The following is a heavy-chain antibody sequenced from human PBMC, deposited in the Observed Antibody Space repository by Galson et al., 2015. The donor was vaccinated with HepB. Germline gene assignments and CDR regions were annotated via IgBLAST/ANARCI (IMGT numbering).Heavy chain of an antibody. J-gene: IGHJ4*02. V-gene: IGHV4-34*01. CDR2: INHSGST. D-gene: IGHD2-2*02. Sequence: SETLSLTCAVYGGSFSGYYWSWIRQPPGKGLEWIGEINHSGSTNYNPSLKSRVTISVDTSKNQFSLKLSSVTAADTAVYYCARGRGDCSSTSCYTTPSDYWGQGTLVTVSS. CDR1: GGSFSGYY. CDR3: ARGRGDCSSTSCYTTPSDY.